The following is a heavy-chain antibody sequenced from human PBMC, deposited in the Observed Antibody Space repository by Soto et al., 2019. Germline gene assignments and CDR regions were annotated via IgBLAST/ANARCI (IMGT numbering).Heavy chain of an antibody. CDR3: AREYGWFAFDI. J-gene: IGHJ3*02. V-gene: IGHV4-59*01. CDR2: IYYSGST. Sequence: SETLSLTCTVSGGSISSYYWSWIRQPPGKGLEWIGYIYYSGSTNYNPSLKSRVTISVDTSKNQFSLKLSSVTAADTAVYYCAREYGWFAFDIWGQGTMVTVSS. D-gene: IGHD6-19*01. CDR1: GGSISSYY.